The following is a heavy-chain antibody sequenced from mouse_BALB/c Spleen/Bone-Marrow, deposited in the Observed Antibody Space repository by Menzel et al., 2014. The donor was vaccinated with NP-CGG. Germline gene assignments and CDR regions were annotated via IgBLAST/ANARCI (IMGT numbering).Heavy chain of an antibody. CDR3: ARNYGSSLDY. CDR1: GFNIEDSY. Sequence: EVKLQESGAEIVKPGASVKSSCTTSGFNIEDSYIYWMKQRPEQGLEWIGRIDPANGNTKYDPKFQGKATITVDTSSATAYLHLSSLTSEDTAVYYGARNYGSSLDYWGQGTTPTVSS. V-gene: IGHV14-3*02. J-gene: IGHJ2*01. D-gene: IGHD1-1*01. CDR2: IDPANGNT.